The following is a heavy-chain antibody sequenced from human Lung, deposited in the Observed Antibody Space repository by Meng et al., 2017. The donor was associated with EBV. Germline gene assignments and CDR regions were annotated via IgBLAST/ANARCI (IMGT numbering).Heavy chain of an antibody. D-gene: IGHD6-19*01. V-gene: IGHV4-39*01. J-gene: IGHJ4*02. CDR2: TYYSGSS. Sequence: LPAGGPGLVKPSVSRSLTCTVSGGSISSSSSYWGWVRQPPGKGLEWIGSTYYSGSSYYNPSLKSRVTISADTSKNQFSLKLSSVTAPDTAVYYCARLYRGGWYLWGRGTLVTVSS. CDR1: GGSISSSSSY. CDR3: ARLYRGGWYL.